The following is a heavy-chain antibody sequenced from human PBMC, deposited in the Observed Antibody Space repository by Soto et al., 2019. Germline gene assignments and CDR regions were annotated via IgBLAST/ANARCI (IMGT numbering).Heavy chain of an antibody. CDR1: GYTFTSYG. J-gene: IGHJ4*02. D-gene: IGHD6-19*01. Sequence: ASVKVSCKASGYTFTSYGISWVRQAPGQGLEWMGWISAYNGNTNYAQKLQGRVTMTTDTSTSTAYMELRSLRSDDTAVYYCARDLSISSLAVAENDYWGKGKLVNVSP. CDR2: ISAYNGNT. CDR3: ARDLSISSLAVAENDY. V-gene: IGHV1-18*04.